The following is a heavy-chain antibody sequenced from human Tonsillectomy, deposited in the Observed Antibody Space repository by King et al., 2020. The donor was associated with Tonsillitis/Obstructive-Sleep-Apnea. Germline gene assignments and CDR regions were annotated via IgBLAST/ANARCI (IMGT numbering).Heavy chain of an antibody. CDR1: GGTFNDYA. J-gene: IGHJ4*02. CDR2: IIPILGIA. V-gene: IGHV1-69*09. Sequence: QLVQSGAEVKKPGSSVKVSCKASGGTFNDYAISWVRQAPGQGLEWMGRIIPILGIANYAQKFQGRVTITADKSTSTAYMELSSLRSEDTAVYYCARDGGFGDLLGIYCFGYWGQGTPVTLSS. CDR3: ARDGGFGDLLGIYCFGY. D-gene: IGHD3-10*01.